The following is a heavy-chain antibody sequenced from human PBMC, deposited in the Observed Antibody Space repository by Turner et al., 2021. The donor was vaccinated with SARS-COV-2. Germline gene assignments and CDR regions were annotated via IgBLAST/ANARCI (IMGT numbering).Heavy chain of an antibody. Sequence: QVQLVESGGGVVQPGRSLRPSCAASGFTFSSYVMHWVRQAPGKGLEWVAVISYDGSNKYYADSVKGRFTISRDNSKNTLYLQMNSLRAEDTAVYYCARDSGDFDYWGQGTLVTVSS. CDR3: ARDSGDFDY. D-gene: IGHD3-10*01. CDR2: ISYDGSNK. CDR1: GFTFSSYV. V-gene: IGHV3-30-3*01. J-gene: IGHJ4*02.